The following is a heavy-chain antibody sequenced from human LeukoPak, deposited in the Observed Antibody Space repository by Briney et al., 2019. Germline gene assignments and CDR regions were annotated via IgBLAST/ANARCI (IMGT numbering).Heavy chain of an antibody. CDR3: AKEGVYNSAYAY. Sequence: GSLRLSCAVSGFSSSTYGLSWVRQAPGKGLEWVSGISGRSDRTSYADFVKGRFTISRDNSTNTLYLQMNSLRADDTALYYCAKEGVYNSAYAYWGQGTLVTVSS. CDR2: ISGRSDRT. CDR1: GFSSSTYG. V-gene: IGHV3-23*01. D-gene: IGHD6-25*01. J-gene: IGHJ4*02.